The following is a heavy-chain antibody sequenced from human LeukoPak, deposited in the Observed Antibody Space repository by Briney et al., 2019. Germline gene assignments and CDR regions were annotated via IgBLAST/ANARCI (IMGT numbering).Heavy chain of an antibody. CDR1: GFTFNNYA. V-gene: IGHV3-23*01. CDR2: ISGSGGST. Sequence: PGGSLRLSCAASGFTFNNYAMSWVRQAPGKGLEWVSAISGSGGSTYYADSVKGRFTISRDNTKSTLYLQMNSLRAEDTAVYYCAKERGDYDFWSGYSLDAFDIWGQGTMVTVSS. J-gene: IGHJ3*02. D-gene: IGHD3-3*01. CDR3: AKERGDYDFWSGYSLDAFDI.